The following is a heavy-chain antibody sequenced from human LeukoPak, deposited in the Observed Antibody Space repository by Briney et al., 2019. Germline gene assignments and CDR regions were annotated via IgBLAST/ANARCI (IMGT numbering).Heavy chain of an antibody. CDR3: ARYTDIVVVPAAFDAFDI. D-gene: IGHD2-2*01. J-gene: IGHJ3*02. V-gene: IGHV3-21*01. Sequence: GGSLRLSCPASGFTFISYSMNWVRQAPGKGLAGVSSISCNSSYIYYADSVKGRFTISRDNAKNSLYLQMNSLRAEDTAVYYCARYTDIVVVPAAFDAFDIWGQGTMVTVSS. CDR2: ISCNSSYI. CDR1: GFTFISYS.